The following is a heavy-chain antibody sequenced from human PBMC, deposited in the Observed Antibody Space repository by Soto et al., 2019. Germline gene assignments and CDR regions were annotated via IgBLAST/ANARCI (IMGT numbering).Heavy chain of an antibody. J-gene: IGHJ4*02. D-gene: IGHD3-16*01. V-gene: IGHV4-59*12. CDR3: ARGPPFH. Sequence: XXTLSLPFTVSGGSISSYYWSWIRQPPGKGLEWIGYIYYSGGTNYNPSLKSRVTISVDRSKNQFSLKLSSVTAADTAVYYCARGPPFHWGQGTLVNVS. CDR2: IYYSGGT. CDR1: GGSISSYY.